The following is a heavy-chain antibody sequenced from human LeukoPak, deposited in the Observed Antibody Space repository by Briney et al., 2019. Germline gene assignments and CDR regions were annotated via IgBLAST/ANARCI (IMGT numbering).Heavy chain of an antibody. V-gene: IGHV3-23*01. CDR1: DFILSTYA. D-gene: IGHD2-21*01. J-gene: IGHJ4*02. CDR3: AKVGRGDNDY. Sequence: GGSLRLSCTASDFILSTYAMSWVRQAPGKGLEWVSSISGNGAHPYYADSVRGRFTISRDNSKNTLYLQMNSLRAEDTAVYYCAKVGRGDNDYWGQGTLVTVSS. CDR2: ISGNGAHP.